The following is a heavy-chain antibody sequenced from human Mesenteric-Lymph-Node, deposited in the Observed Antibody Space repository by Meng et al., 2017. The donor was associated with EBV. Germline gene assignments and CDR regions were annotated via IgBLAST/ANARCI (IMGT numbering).Heavy chain of an antibody. CDR3: ARGEGSSSYFDY. V-gene: IGHV4-4*02. J-gene: IGHJ4*02. Sequence: GQLQGWGPGMVEPSGTRSPPCPVSGSSISSTHWWSWVRQSPGKCLEWIGEIFHTGSTNYNPSLKSRVTISADESKNQVSLKLTSVTAADTAVYYCARGEGSSSYFDYWGQGSLVTVSS. CDR2: IFHTGST. D-gene: IGHD6-13*01. CDR1: GSSISSTHW.